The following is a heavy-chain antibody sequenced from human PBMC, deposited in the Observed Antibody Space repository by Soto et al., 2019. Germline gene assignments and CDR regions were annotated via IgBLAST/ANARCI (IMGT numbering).Heavy chain of an antibody. J-gene: IGHJ4*02. CDR2: IKSKTDGGTT. CDR3: TTGLAAAGTNY. Sequence: NPGGSLRLSCVASGFTFNAAWMSWVRQAPGKGLEWVGRIKSKTDGGTTDFAAPVKGRFTISRDDSKNTVYLQMNSLKIEDTAVYYCTTGLAAAGTNYWGQGTLVTVSS. V-gene: IGHV3-15*01. D-gene: IGHD6-13*01. CDR1: GFTFNAAW.